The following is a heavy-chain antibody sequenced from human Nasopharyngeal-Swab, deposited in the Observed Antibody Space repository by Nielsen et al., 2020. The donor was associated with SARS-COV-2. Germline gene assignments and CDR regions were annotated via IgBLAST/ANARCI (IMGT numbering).Heavy chain of an antibody. J-gene: IGHJ4*02. CDR3: ARTNTERPNFDS. D-gene: IGHD2-8*01. CDR2: IYYTGNT. Sequence: SETLSLTCTVSGGSISGSTYYWGWVRQPPGKGLDWIANIYYTGNTYYSPSLKSRVPISVDTSRSQFSLTLSSMTAADRAVYYCARTNTERPNFDSWGQGLLVTVSS. CDR1: GGSISGSTYY. V-gene: IGHV4-39*01.